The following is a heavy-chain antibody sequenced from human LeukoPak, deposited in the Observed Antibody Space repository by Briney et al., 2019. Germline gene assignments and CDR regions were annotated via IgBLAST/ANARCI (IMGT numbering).Heavy chain of an antibody. CDR1: GYTFTSYG. CDR2: ISAYNGNT. J-gene: IGHJ6*02. D-gene: IGHD2-21*02. CDR3: AKGILPYVVTAINGMDV. V-gene: IGHV1-18*01. Sequence: ASVKVSCKASGYTFTSYGISWVRQAPGQGLEWMGWISAYNGNTNYAQNLQGRVTMTTDTSTSTAYMELRSLRAEDTAVYYCAKGILPYVVTAINGMDVWGQGTTVTVSS.